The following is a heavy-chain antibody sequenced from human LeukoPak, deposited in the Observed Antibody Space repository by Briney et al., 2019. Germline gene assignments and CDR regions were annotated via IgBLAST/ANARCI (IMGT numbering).Heavy chain of an antibody. CDR2: MWYDGSRE. Sequence: AGGSLRLSCAAPGFILSTHGMHWVRQAPGKGLEWVAGMWYDGSREDYADSVKGRFTISRDMSKNTPNLQMNSLRVEDTAMFYCARDLSFGSLDFRGQGTLVTVSS. J-gene: IGHJ4*02. CDR1: GFILSTHG. CDR3: ARDLSFGSLDF. D-gene: IGHD1-26*01. V-gene: IGHV3-33*01.